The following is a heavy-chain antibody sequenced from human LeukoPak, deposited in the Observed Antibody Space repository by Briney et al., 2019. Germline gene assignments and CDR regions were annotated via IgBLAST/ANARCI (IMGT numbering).Heavy chain of an antibody. J-gene: IGHJ4*02. D-gene: IGHD6-19*01. CDR2: TYYRSKWYN. Sequence: SQTLSLTCAIPGDGVSSNNAGWTWIRQSPSRGLEWLGRTYYRSKWYNDYAVSVKSRITISPDTSKNQFSLQLNSVTPEDTAVYYCARAVAGRLDYWGQGILVTVSS. V-gene: IGHV6-1*01. CDR1: GDGVSSNNAG. CDR3: ARAVAGRLDY.